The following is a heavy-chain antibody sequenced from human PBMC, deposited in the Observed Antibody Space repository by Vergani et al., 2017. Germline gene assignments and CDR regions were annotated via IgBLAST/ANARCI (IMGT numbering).Heavy chain of an antibody. V-gene: IGHV3-33*01. D-gene: IGHD3-3*01. CDR2: IWYDGSNK. CDR3: AREKSGAFDI. Sequence: QVQLVESGGGVVQPGTSLRLSCAASGFTFSSYAMHWVRQAPGKGLEWVAVIWYDGSNKYYADSVKGRFTISRDNSRNTLYLQMNSLRAEDTAVYYCAREKSGAFDIWGQWTMVTVSS. J-gene: IGHJ3*02. CDR1: GFTFSSYA.